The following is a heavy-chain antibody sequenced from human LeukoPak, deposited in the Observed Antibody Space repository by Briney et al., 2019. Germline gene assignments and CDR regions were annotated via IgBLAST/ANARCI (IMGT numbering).Heavy chain of an antibody. CDR3: ARDLTLNY. CDR1: GYTLSVYY. Sequence: ASVKVSCKASGYTLSVYYIHWVRQAPGQGLEWLGWINPNSGDTNYVQKFQGRVTMTRDTSISTAYMELSRLTSDDTATYYCARDLTLNYWGQGTLVTVSS. J-gene: IGHJ4*02. CDR2: INPNSGDT. D-gene: IGHD3-9*01. V-gene: IGHV1-2*02.